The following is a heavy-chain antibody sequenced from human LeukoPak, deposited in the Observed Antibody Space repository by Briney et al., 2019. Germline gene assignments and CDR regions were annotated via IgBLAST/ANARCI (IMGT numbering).Heavy chain of an antibody. CDR3: ARAMATITGEIYWFDP. Sequence: GGSLRLSCAASGFTFSSYWMHWVRQAPGKGLVWVSRINSDGSKTAYADPVKGRFTISRDKAKNTLYLQMNSLRAEDTAVYYCARAMATITGEIYWFDPWGQGTLVTVSS. V-gene: IGHV3-74*01. D-gene: IGHD5-24*01. CDR2: INSDGSKT. CDR1: GFTFSSYW. J-gene: IGHJ5*02.